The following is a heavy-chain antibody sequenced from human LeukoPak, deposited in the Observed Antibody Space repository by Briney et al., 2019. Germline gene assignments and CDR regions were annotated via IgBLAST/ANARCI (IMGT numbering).Heavy chain of an antibody. V-gene: IGHV3-23*01. D-gene: IGHD4-17*01. CDR3: AKDMPTVTLSFVALGV. CDR1: GFTFSNYA. CDR2: ISANGGST. J-gene: IGHJ3*01. Sequence: GGSLRLSCAASGFTFSNYAMSWVRQTSGKGLEWVSGISANGGSTDYADSVKGRFTISRDNSKNTLYLQMSSLRAEDTAIYYCAKDMPTVTLSFVALGVWGQGTMVTVSS.